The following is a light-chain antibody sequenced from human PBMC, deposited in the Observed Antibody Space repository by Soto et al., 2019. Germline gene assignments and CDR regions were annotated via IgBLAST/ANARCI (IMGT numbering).Light chain of an antibody. CDR2: AAS. V-gene: IGKV1-6*01. CDR3: LLDFRYFWA. J-gene: IGKJ1*01. CDR1: QAIRTA. Sequence: AIQLTQSPSSLSAYVGDRVTITCRASQAIRTALGWYQQRPGKVPKLLIYAASTLQSGVPSRFSGSGSGTDFTLTISSLQPEDFATYYCLLDFRYFWAFGQGTKVYIK.